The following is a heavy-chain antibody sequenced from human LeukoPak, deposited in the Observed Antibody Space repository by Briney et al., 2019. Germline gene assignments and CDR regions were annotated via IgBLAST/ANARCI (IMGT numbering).Heavy chain of an antibody. CDR3: TRDLVYCSSTTCYAYNWFDP. CDR2: INTDGSST. Sequence: GSLRLSCAASGFTFSNYWMHWVRHAPGKGLVWVSRINTDGSSTTYADSVKGRFTISRDNAKNTLYLQMNSLRAEDTAVYYCTRDLVYCSSTTCYAYNWFDPWGQGTLVTVSS. D-gene: IGHD2-2*01. CDR1: GFTFSNYW. J-gene: IGHJ5*02. V-gene: IGHV3-74*03.